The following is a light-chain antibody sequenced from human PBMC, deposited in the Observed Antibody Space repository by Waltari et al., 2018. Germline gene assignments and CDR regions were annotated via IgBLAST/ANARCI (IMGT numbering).Light chain of an antibody. CDR3: QQYMSWPRT. V-gene: IGKV3-15*01. CDR2: GAS. CDR1: QDVYTN. J-gene: IGKJ1*01. Sequence: EIVITQSPATLSVSPGARATLPCRASQDVYTNLAWYQQKPGQAPRLLIYGASTMATDIPARFSGSGSGTEFTLTISSLESEDFATFYCQQYMSWPRTFGQGTKVEIK.